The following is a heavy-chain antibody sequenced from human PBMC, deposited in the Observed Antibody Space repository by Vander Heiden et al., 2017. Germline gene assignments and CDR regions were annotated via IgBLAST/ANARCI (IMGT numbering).Heavy chain of an antibody. CDR1: GFTFSNYW. CDR2: IKRDGSFT. J-gene: IGHJ4*02. CDR3: ARSSGSYFDD. V-gene: IGHV3-74*01. Sequence: EVQLVESGGVLVQPGGSLRLSCAASGFTFSNYWMYWVRQAPGKGLVWVSRIKRDGSFTSYADSVKGRFTNSRDNAKNTLYLQMNSLRADDTAVYYCARSSGSYFDDWGQGILVTVSS. D-gene: IGHD3-10*01.